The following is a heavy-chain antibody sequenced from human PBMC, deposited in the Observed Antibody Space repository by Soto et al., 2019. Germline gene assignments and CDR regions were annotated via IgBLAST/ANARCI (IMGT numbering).Heavy chain of an antibody. Sequence: QVQLVQSGAEVKKPGASVKVSCKASGYTFTSYGISWVRQAPGQGLEWMGWIYPYNGNTNYAQKIQGRVTMTTDTSTSTAYVELRSLRSDDTAVYYCARDIPYNYDIYGMDVWGQGTTVTVSS. V-gene: IGHV1-18*04. J-gene: IGHJ6*02. CDR3: ARDIPYNYDIYGMDV. D-gene: IGHD3-22*01. CDR2: IYPYNGNT. CDR1: GYTFTSYG.